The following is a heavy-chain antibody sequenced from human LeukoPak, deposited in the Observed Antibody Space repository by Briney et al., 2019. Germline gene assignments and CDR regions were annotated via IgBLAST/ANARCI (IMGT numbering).Heavy chain of an antibody. Sequence: PGGSLRLSCAASGFTFSNAWMSWVRQAPGKGLEWVGRIKSKTDGGTTDYAAPVKGRFTISRDDSKNTLYLQMNSLRDEDTAVYYCARDIPRLQMDAFDIWGQGTMVTVSS. J-gene: IGHJ3*02. V-gene: IGHV3-15*01. CDR2: IKSKTDGGTT. D-gene: IGHD5-24*01. CDR1: GFTFSNAW. CDR3: ARDIPRLQMDAFDI.